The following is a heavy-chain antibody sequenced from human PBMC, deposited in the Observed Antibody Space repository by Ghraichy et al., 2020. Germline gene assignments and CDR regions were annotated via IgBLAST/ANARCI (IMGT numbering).Heavy chain of an antibody. D-gene: IGHD6-13*01. J-gene: IGHJ6*03. Sequence: ASVKVSCKASGYTFTSYGISWVRQAPGQGLEWMGWISAYNGDTNYAQKLQGRVTMTTDTSTSTAYMELRSLRSDDTAVYYCAREGSIAAAGTEFYSMDVWGKGTTVTVSS. V-gene: IGHV1-18*01. CDR2: ISAYNGDT. CDR3: AREGSIAAAGTEFYSMDV. CDR1: GYTFTSYG.